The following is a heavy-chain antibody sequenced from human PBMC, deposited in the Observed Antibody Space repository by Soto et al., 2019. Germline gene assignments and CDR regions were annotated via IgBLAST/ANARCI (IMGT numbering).Heavy chain of an antibody. J-gene: IGHJ4*02. Sequence: GASVKVSCKASGYTFTSYGICWVRHAPGQGLEWMGWISAYNGNTNYAQKLQGRVTMTTDTSTSTAYMELRSLRSDDTAVYYCARDARAPYGGYARLTDYGGQGTLVTVSP. CDR1: GYTFTSYG. CDR3: ARDARAPYGGYARLTDY. V-gene: IGHV1-18*01. CDR2: ISAYNGNT. D-gene: IGHD5-12*01.